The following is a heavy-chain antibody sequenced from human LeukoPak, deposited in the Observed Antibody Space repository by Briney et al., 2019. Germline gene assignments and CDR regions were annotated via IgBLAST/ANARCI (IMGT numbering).Heavy chain of an antibody. CDR3: AKDREDDIAAAGTMDV. CDR2: IRYDGSNK. V-gene: IGHV3-30*02. J-gene: IGHJ6*04. CDR1: GFTFNSYV. D-gene: IGHD6-13*01. Sequence: GGSLRLSCAASGFTFNSYVMHWVRQAPGKGLEWVTFIRYDGSNKYYTDSVKGRFTISRDNSKNTLYLQMNSLRAEDTAVYYCAKDREDDIAAAGTMDVWGKGTTVTVTS.